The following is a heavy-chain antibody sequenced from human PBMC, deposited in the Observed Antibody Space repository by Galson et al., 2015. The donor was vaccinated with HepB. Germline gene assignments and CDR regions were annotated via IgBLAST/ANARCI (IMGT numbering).Heavy chain of an antibody. CDR1: GDSVSSNSAG. CDR3: ARVFRKVMDV. Sequence: CAISGDSVSSNSAGWNWIRQSPSRGLEWLERTYYRSKWYNDYAVSVKSRITINPDTSKNQFSLQLNSVTPEDTAVYYCARVFRKVMDVLGPGTTVAVSS. CDR2: TYYRSKWYN. D-gene: IGHD1-14*01. J-gene: IGHJ6*02. V-gene: IGHV6-1*01.